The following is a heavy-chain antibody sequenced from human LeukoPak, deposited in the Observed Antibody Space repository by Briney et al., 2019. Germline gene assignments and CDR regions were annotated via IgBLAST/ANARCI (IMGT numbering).Heavy chain of an antibody. CDR3: ARDVVGSLDY. CDR2: IKGDESAR. J-gene: IGHJ4*02. Sequence: GGSLRLSCAASGLTFSNAWMSWVRQAPGKGLEWVANIKGDESARHQADSVKGRFTISRDNTQNSVYLQMNNLRGDDTAVYYCARDVVGSLDYWGQGTLVTVSS. CDR1: GLTFSNAW. V-gene: IGHV3-7*01. D-gene: IGHD1-26*01.